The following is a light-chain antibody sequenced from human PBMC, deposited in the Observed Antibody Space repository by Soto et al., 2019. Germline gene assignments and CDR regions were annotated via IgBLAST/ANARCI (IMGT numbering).Light chain of an antibody. CDR1: QSLLNSDDGNTY. V-gene: IGKV2-40*01. CDR2: TLS. Sequence: DIVMTQTPLSLPVTPGEPASISCRSSQSLLNSDDGNTYLDWYLQKPGQSPQLLIYTLSYRASXVXDXXSGSGSGSYFTLKISRVEAEDVGVYYCMQRIEFPWTFGQGTKVEIK. J-gene: IGKJ1*01. CDR3: MQRIEFPWT.